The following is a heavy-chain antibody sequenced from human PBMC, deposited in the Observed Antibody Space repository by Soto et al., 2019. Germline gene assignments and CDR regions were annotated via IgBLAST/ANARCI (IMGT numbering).Heavy chain of an antibody. D-gene: IGHD5-18*01. Sequence: GAALVTAERTLGMVCSFSGFSLDTQKMGVGWIRQHPGKALEWLALIYWNDDKRYSPSLKSRLAITKDTSKNQVVLTMTNMDPVDTATYYCAHTGYSYGPVFDYWCQGILVTV. J-gene: IGHJ4*02. V-gene: IGHV2-5*01. CDR3: AHTGYSYGPVFDY. CDR2: IYWNDDK. CDR1: GFSLDTQKMG.